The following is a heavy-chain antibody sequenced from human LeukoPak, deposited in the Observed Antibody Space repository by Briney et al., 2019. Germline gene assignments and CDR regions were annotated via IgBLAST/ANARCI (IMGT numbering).Heavy chain of an antibody. D-gene: IGHD3-3*01. V-gene: IGHV3-48*03. CDR2: ISSSGSTI. J-gene: IGHJ4*02. Sequence: GGSLRLPCAASGFTFSSYEMNWVRQAPGKGLEWVSYISSSGSTIYYADSVKGRFTISRDNAKNSLYLQMNSLRAEDTAVYYCARDSHYDFWSGPSFDYWGQGTLVTVSS. CDR1: GFTFSSYE. CDR3: ARDSHYDFWSGPSFDY.